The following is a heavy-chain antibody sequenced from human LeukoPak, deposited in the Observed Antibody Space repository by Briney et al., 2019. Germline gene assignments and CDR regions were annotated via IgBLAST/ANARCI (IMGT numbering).Heavy chain of an antibody. J-gene: IGHJ4*02. CDR1: GFSFDNFA. D-gene: IGHD3-10*01. CDR3: ARELFDFDY. Sequence: GGSLRLSCAPSGFSFDNFAMTWVRQAPGKGLEWVSEITGSGGSTYYADSVKGRFTISRDNSKNTLYLQMNSLRAEDTAIYYCARELFDFDYWGQGTLVTVSS. V-gene: IGHV3-23*01. CDR2: ITGSGGST.